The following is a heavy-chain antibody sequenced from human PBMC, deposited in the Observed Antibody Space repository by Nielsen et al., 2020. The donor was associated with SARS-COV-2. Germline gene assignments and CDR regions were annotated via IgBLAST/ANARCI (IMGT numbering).Heavy chain of an antibody. J-gene: IGHJ3*02. Sequence: SETLSLTCAVSGGSISSSNWWSWVRQPPGKGLEWIGEIYHSGSTNYNPSLKSRVTISVDKSKNQFSLKLSSVTAADTAVYYCASVLTGYYSGAFDIWGQGTVVTVSS. V-gene: IGHV4-4*02. CDR2: IYHSGST. CDR3: ASVLTGYYSGAFDI. D-gene: IGHD3-9*01. CDR1: GGSISSSNW.